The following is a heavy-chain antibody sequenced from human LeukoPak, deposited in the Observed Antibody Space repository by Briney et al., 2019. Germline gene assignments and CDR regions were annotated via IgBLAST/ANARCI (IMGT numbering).Heavy chain of an antibody. CDR1: GGSFSGYY. Sequence: SETLSLTCAVYGGSFSGYYWSWIRQPPGKGLEWIGEINHSGSTNYNPSLRSRVTISVDTSKNQFSLKLSSVTAADTAAYYCARGSQRLRAGAFDIWGQGTMVTVSS. J-gene: IGHJ3*02. V-gene: IGHV4-34*01. CDR2: INHSGST. CDR3: ARGSQRLRAGAFDI. D-gene: IGHD5-18*01.